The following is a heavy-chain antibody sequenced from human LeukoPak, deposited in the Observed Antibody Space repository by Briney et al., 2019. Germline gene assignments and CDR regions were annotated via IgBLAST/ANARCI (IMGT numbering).Heavy chain of an antibody. V-gene: IGHV4-34*01. J-gene: IGHJ5*02. CDR1: GGSFSGNC. D-gene: IGHD2-2*01. Sequence: ASETLSLTCAVYGGSFSGNCWTLIRQTPGRGLEWIGESSPTGDITGYNPSLNGRATISVDTSKNQFSLKLSSVTAADTAVYYCARGPYRYCSSTSCWPSWFDPWGQGTLVTVSS. CDR3: ARGPYRYCSSTSCWPSWFDP. CDR2: SSPTGDIT.